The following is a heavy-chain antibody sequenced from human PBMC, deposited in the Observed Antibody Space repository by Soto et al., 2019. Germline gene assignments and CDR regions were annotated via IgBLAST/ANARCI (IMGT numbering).Heavy chain of an antibody. Sequence: QVQLVQSGAEVKKPGASVKVSCKASGYTFTNFGISWVRQAPGQGLEWMGWISAYNGNTNYAQNSQCRVTMTTDTSTSTGYMELRSLRSDDTAVYYVARGGTPIDYGGQGTLVTVSS. V-gene: IGHV1-18*01. J-gene: IGHJ4*02. CDR2: ISAYNGNT. CDR1: GYTFTNFG. D-gene: IGHD3-16*01. CDR3: ARGGTPIDY.